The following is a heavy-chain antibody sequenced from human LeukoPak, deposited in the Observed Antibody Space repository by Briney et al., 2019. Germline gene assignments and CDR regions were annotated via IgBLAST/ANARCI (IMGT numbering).Heavy chain of an antibody. CDR3: ARVNPSNSGFYAY. CDR1: GFTFISYS. V-gene: IGHV3-21*01. D-gene: IGHD3-22*01. CDR2: ISSSSSYI. J-gene: IGHJ1*01. Sequence: PGGSLRLSCAASGFTFISYSMNWVRQAPGKGLEWVSSISSSSSYIHYADSVKGRFTVSRDNAKNSVYLQMNSLRAEDTAVYYCARVNPSNSGFYAYWGQGTLVTVSS.